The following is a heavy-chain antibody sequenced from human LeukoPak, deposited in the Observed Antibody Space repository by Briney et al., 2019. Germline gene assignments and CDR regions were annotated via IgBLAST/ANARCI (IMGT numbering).Heavy chain of an antibody. CDR1: GFTFSSCE. CDR2: ISRSGSIT. J-gene: IGHJ3*02. Sequence: PGGSLRLSCAASGFTFSSCELSWVRQAPTKGLEWVSYISRSGSITYYADSVKGRFTISRDSAKNSLYLQMTSLRAEDTAVYYCARSEFEAFDMWGQGTMVTVSS. CDR3: ARSEFEAFDM. V-gene: IGHV3-48*03. D-gene: IGHD3-10*01.